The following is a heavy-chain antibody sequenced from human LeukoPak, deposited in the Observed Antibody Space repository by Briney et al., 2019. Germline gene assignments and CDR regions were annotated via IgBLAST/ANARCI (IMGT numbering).Heavy chain of an antibody. Sequence: PGGSLRLSCAASGLTFSNHWMSWVRQAPGKGLEWVANIKEDGSEKYYVDSVKGRFTISRDNAKNSLYLQMNSLTAEDTAVYYCARTIRGYWGQGTLVTVSS. CDR3: ARTIRGY. CDR1: GLTFSNHW. V-gene: IGHV3-7*01. CDR2: IKEDGSEK. J-gene: IGHJ4*02. D-gene: IGHD3-10*01.